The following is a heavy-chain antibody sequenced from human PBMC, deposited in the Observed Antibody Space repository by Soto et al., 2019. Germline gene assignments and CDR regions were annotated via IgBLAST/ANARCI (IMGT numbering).Heavy chain of an antibody. D-gene: IGHD2-21*01. Sequence: PSETLSLTCAVSGYSISSGYYWGWIRQPPGKGLEWIGSIYHSGSTYYNPSLKSRVTISVDTSKNQFSLKLSSVTAADTAVYYCARILVVLDYWGQGTLVTVSS. CDR3: ARILVVLDY. V-gene: IGHV4-38-2*01. CDR1: GYSISSGYY. J-gene: IGHJ4*02. CDR2: IYHSGST.